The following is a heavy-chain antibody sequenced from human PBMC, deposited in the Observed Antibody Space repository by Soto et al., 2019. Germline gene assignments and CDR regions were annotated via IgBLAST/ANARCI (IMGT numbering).Heavy chain of an antibody. Sequence: QVQLQQWGAGLLKPSETLSLTCAVYGGSFSGYYWSWIRQPPGKGLEWIGEINHSGSTNYNPSLKSRVTISVDTSKNQFSLKLSSVTAADTAVYYCARGRYTVTMVRYFDYWGQGTLVTGSS. CDR1: GGSFSGYY. J-gene: IGHJ4*02. D-gene: IGHD4-17*01. CDR3: ARGRYTVTMVRYFDY. CDR2: INHSGST. V-gene: IGHV4-34*01.